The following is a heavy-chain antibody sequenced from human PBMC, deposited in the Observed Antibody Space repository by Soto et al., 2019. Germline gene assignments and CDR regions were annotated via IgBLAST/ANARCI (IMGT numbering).Heavy chain of an antibody. CDR1: CVSFSDHY. J-gene: IGHJ5*02. Sequence: KPSEALALTCAVYCVSFSDHYCNLSPQSPRKGLEGGGEISYSGTTNYNPYLKSRVTISVDTSKNQFSLKLSSVTAADTAVYYCARRPVWGSYRYRNWFDPWGQGTVVTVSS. CDR2: ISYSGTT. V-gene: IGHV4-34*01. CDR3: ARRPVWGSYRYRNWFDP. D-gene: IGHD3-16*02.